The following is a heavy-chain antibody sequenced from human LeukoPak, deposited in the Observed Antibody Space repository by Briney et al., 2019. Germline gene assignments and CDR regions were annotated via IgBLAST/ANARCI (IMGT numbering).Heavy chain of an antibody. V-gene: IGHV3-53*05. CDR2: IYSGGGT. CDR1: EFIVRNNY. J-gene: IGHJ4*02. D-gene: IGHD2-15*01. Sequence: GGSLRLSCAASEFIVRNNYMSWVRQAPGKGLEWISVIYSGGGTSYADSVKGRFTISRDNSKNTLYLQMNSLSAEDTAVYYCARDVVWGQGALVTVSS. CDR3: ARDVV.